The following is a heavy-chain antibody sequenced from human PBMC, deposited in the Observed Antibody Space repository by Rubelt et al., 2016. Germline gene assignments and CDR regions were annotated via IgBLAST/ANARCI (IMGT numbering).Heavy chain of an antibody. V-gene: IGHV4-39*07. CDR1: GGSISSSSYY. Sequence: QLQLRESGPGLVKPSETLSLTCTVSGGSISSSSYYWGWIRQPPGKGLEWIGTIYYSGSIYYNPSLKDRVTISVDTSKNYFSRKLSSVTAADTAVYYCARGYAMPNGGLDYWGQGTLVTVSS. CDR2: IYYSGSI. CDR3: ARGYAMPNGGLDY. J-gene: IGHJ4*02. D-gene: IGHD2-2*01.